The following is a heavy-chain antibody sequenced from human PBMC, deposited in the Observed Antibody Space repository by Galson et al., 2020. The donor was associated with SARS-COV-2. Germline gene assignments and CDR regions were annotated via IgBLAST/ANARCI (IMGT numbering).Heavy chain of an antibody. CDR3: ATYSSGWYDTSGYFDY. Sequence: GGSLRLSCAASGFTFSSYAMSWVRQAPGKGLEWVSAISGSGGSTYYADSVKGRFTASRDNSKNTLYLQMNSLRAEDTAVYYCATYSSGWYDTSGYFDYWGQGTLVTVSS. J-gene: IGHJ4*02. CDR2: ISGSGGST. V-gene: IGHV3-23*01. D-gene: IGHD6-19*01. CDR1: GFTFSSYA.